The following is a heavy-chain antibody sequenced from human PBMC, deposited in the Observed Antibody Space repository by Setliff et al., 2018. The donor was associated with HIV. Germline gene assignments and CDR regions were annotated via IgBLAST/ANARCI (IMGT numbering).Heavy chain of an antibody. CDR1: GYTFTDYY. CDR2: IDPEDGET. J-gene: IGHJ4*02. CDR3: ASFVFRDSTDEYYRPPGDHPLYYFDY. V-gene: IGHV1-69-2*01. Sequence: ASVKVSCKASGYTFTDYYIHWVQQAPGKGLEWMGHIDPEDGETIYADNFQGRVTMTADRSTNTTYMELGSLRSEDTAVYYCASFVFRDSTDEYYRPPGDHPLYYFDYWAQGTLVTVSS. D-gene: IGHD3-10*01.